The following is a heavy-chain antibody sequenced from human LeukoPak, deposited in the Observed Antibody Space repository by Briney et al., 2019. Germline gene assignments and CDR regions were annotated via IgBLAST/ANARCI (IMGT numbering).Heavy chain of an antibody. V-gene: IGHV4-59*08. CDR1: GGSISSYY. J-gene: IGHJ4*02. CDR3: ARLNGGY. D-gene: IGHD1-1*01. Sequence: SETLSLTCTVSGGSISSYYWSWIRQPPGKGLEWIGYIDYSGSTNYNPSLRSRVTISVDRSKNQFSLKVRSVTAADTAVHYCARLNGGYWGQGTLVTVSS. CDR2: IDYSGST.